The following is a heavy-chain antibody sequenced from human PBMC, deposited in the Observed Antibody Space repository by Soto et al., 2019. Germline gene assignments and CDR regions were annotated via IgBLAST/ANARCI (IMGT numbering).Heavy chain of an antibody. CDR2: IKTDGSNK. V-gene: IGHV3-7*01. CDR1: GFTFSRYW. D-gene: IGHD2-21*01. J-gene: IGHJ4*02. CDR3: VREGDPYTNGCRKCGAYEF. Sequence: EVQLVESGGGLVQPGGSLRLSCAASGFTFSRYWMSWVRQAPGKGLEWVANIKTDGSNKYYVESVKGRFTISRDNAKSSLYLEMNSMSAEDTGTYHCVREGDPYTNGCRKCGAYEFWGLGTLVTVSS.